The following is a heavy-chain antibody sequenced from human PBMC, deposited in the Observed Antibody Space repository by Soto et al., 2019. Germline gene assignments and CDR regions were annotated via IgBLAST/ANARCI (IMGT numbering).Heavy chain of an antibody. CDR2: IYSGGST. D-gene: IGHD3-16*01. V-gene: IGHV3-66*01. CDR3: AAYSHKGY. J-gene: IGHJ4*02. Sequence: GGSLRLSCAASGFTVSNNYMSLVRQAPGKGLEWVSLIYSGGSTYYADSVKGRFTISRDSSKNTLYLQMNSLRAEDTAMYYCAAYSHKGYWGQGTLVTVSS. CDR1: GFTVSNNY.